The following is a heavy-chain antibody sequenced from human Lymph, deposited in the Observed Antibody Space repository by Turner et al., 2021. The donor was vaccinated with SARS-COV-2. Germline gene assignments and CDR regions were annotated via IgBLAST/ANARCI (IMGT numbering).Heavy chain of an antibody. J-gene: IGHJ5*02. Sequence: QVQLQESGPRLVKPLETLSLTCTVSDGSMNSNYWSWIRQPPGKRLEWIGYIYYRGSTNYNPSLESRVTISVDTSRNQFSLNLTSVTAADTAIYYCARETVNNWVDPWGQGTLVTVSS. CDR2: IYYRGST. CDR1: DGSMNSNY. V-gene: IGHV4-59*01. CDR3: ARETVNNWVDP. D-gene: IGHD2-21*02.